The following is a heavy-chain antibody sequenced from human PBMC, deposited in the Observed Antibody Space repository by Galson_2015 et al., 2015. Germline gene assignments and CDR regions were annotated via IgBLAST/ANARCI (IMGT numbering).Heavy chain of an antibody. CDR2: IKHDGREK. D-gene: IGHD6-19*01. CDR1: GFSFSNYW. V-gene: IGHV3-7*01. Sequence: SLRLSCAASGFSFSNYWLNWVRQAPGNGLEWVATIKHDGREKYYVDSVKGRFTISRDNAANLMYLQMNGLRAGDSAVYYCVAGIGWLPDYWGQGT. CDR3: VAGIGWLPDY. J-gene: IGHJ4*02.